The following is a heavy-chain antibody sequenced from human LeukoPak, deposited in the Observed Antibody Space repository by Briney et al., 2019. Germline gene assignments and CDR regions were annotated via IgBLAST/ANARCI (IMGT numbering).Heavy chain of an antibody. D-gene: IGHD2-15*01. CDR1: GYTFTSYG. Sequence: ASVKVSCKASGYTFTSYGISWVRQAPGQGLEWMGWISAYNGNTNYAQKLQGRVTISTDTSASIAYMELRSLRSEDTAVYYCATGGRLLYHDYWGQGALVTVSS. CDR3: ATGGRLLYHDY. V-gene: IGHV1-18*01. CDR2: ISAYNGNT. J-gene: IGHJ4*02.